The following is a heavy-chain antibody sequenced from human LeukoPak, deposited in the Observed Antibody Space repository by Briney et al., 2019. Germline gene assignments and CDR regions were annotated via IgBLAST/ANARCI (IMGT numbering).Heavy chain of an antibody. CDR1: GFTFSDYN. J-gene: IGHJ4*02. V-gene: IGHV3-21*01. CDR2: ISSGSSYI. D-gene: IGHD3-10*01. CDR3: VIGSGLFDY. Sequence: GGSLRLSCAASGFTFSDYNMNWVRQAPGKGLEWVSSISSGSSYIYYADSVKGRFTISRDNTKYSLYLQMNSLRAVDTAAYYCVIGSGLFDYWGQGTLVTVSS.